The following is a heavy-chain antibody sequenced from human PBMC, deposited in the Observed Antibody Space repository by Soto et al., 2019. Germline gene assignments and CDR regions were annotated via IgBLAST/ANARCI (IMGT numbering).Heavy chain of an antibody. CDR3: ATMTTYQNFDY. J-gene: IGHJ4*02. CDR1: GFTFSSYG. Sequence: GGSLRLSCAASGFTFSSYGMHWVRQAPGKGLEWVAVIWYDGSNKYYADSVKGRFTISRDNSKNTLYLQMNSLRAEDTAVYYCATMTTYQNFDYWGQGTLVTVSS. CDR2: IWYDGSNK. D-gene: IGHD4-17*01. V-gene: IGHV3-33*01.